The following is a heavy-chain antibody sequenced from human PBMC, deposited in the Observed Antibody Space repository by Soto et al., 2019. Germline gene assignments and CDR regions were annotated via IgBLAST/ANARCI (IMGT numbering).Heavy chain of an antibody. J-gene: IGHJ5*02. CDR2: IWYDGSNK. Sequence: PGGSLRLSCAASGFTFSSFDMHWVRQAPGKGLEWVAVIWYDGSNKYYADSVKGRFTISRDNSKNTLYLQMNSLRAEDTAVYYCARDRADYYGSGRQAGWFDPWSQGTLVTVSS. V-gene: IGHV3-33*01. CDR3: ARDRADYYGSGRQAGWFDP. D-gene: IGHD3-10*01. CDR1: GFTFSSFD.